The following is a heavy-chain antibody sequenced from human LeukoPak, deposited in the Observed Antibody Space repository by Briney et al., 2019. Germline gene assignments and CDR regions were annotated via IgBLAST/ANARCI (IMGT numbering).Heavy chain of an antibody. V-gene: IGHV1-69*04. CDR1: GGTFSSYA. J-gene: IGHJ4*02. CDR2: IIPILGIA. CDR3: ARGPIQLWSQNFDY. D-gene: IGHD5-18*01. Sequence: SVKVSCKASGGTFSSYAISWVRQAPGQGLEWMGRIIPILGIANYAQKFQGRVTIAADKSTSTAYMELSSLRSEDTAVYYCARGPIQLWSQNFDYWGQGTLVTVSS.